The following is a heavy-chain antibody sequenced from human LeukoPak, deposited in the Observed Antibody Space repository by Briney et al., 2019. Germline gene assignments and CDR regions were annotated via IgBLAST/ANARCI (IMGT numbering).Heavy chain of an antibody. CDR3: ASWNSDYSFDY. D-gene: IGHD1-7*01. J-gene: IGHJ4*02. Sequence: GGSLRLSCAASGFTFSGSAMHWVRQASGKGLEWVGRIRSKTNSYATSYAASVKGRFALSRDDSKNTAYLQMNSLKTEDTAVYYCASWNSDYSFDYWGQGTLVTVSS. V-gene: IGHV3-73*01. CDR2: IRSKTNSYAT. CDR1: GFTFSGSA.